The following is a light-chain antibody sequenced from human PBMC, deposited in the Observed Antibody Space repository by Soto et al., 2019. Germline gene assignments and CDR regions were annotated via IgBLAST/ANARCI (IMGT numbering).Light chain of an antibody. Sequence: QSALTQPRSVSGSPGQSVTISCTETSSDVGGYNYVSWYQQHPGKAPKLMIYDVSKRPSGVPDRFSGSKSGNTASLTISGLQAEDEADYYCCSYAGSSPNYVFGTGTKVTVL. J-gene: IGLJ1*01. CDR3: CSYAGSSPNYV. CDR1: SSDVGGYNY. CDR2: DVS. V-gene: IGLV2-11*01.